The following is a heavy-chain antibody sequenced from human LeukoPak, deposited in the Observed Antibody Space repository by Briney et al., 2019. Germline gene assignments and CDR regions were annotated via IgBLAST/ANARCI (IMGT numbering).Heavy chain of an antibody. Sequence: PGGSLRLSCAASGFTFSSYAMHWVRQAPGKGLEWVAVISYDGSNKYHADSVKGRFTISRDNSKNTLYLQMNSLRAEDTAVYYCARDLRVVVVTALFDYWGQGTLVTVSS. CDR3: ARDLRVVVVTALFDY. D-gene: IGHD2-21*02. CDR2: ISYDGSNK. CDR1: GFTFSSYA. J-gene: IGHJ4*02. V-gene: IGHV3-30*01.